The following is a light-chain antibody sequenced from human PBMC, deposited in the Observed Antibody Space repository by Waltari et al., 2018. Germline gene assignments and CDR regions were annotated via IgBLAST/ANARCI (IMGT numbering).Light chain of an antibody. CDR1: QSVTRAL. CDR2: GAS. CDR3: QHYVRLPAT. J-gene: IGKJ1*01. V-gene: IGKV3-20*01. Sequence: EILLTQSPGTLSLSPVERATLSCRASQSVTRALAWYQQKPGQDPRLLIYGASNRATGIPDRFSGSGSGTDFSLTISRLEPEDFAVYYCQHYVRLPATFGQGTKVEIK.